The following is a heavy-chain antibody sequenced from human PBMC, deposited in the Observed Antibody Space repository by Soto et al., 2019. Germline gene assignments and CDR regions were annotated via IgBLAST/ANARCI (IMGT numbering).Heavy chain of an antibody. CDR3: ASVLDCSGGSCYSSYFDY. D-gene: IGHD2-15*01. Sequence: ASVKVSCKASGGTFSSYTISWVRQAPGQGLEWMGRIIPILGIANYAQKFQGRVTITADKSTSTAYMELSSLRSEETAGYYCASVLDCSGGSCYSSYFDYWGQGTLVTVSS. J-gene: IGHJ4*02. CDR1: GGTFSSYT. V-gene: IGHV1-69*02. CDR2: IIPILGIA.